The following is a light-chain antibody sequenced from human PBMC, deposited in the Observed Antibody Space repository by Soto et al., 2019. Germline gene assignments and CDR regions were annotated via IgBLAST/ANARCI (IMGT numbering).Light chain of an antibody. J-gene: IGKJ5*01. CDR3: QQYNNWPFT. V-gene: IGKV3-15*01. CDR2: GAS. Sequence: EIVMTQSPATLSVSPGERATLSCRASQSVSSNLAWYQQTPGQAPRLLIHGASTRATGIPDRVSGSGSGTEVTLTISSLQSEDFAVYYCQQYNNWPFTFGQGTRLEIK. CDR1: QSVSSN.